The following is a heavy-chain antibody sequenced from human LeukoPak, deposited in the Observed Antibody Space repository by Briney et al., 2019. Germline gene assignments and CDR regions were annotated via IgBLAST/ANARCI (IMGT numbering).Heavy chain of an antibody. V-gene: IGHV3-23*01. CDR2: INRGGST. J-gene: IGHJ4*02. CDR1: GFTFSSYS. CDR3: AKHRSAWYVRDYFDY. D-gene: IGHD6-19*01. Sequence: GGSLRLSCAGSGFTFSSYSMNWVRQAPGKGLEWVSSINRGGSTYYADSVKGRFTISRDSSKNTLYLQMNSLRAEDTAVYYCAKHRSAWYVRDYFDYWGQGTLVTVSS.